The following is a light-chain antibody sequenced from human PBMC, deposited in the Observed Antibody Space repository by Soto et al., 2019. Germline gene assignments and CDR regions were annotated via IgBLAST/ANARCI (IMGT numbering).Light chain of an antibody. CDR3: LQDHDYQWT. CDR1: RGYRSD. CDR2: ASS. J-gene: IGKJ2*02. Sequence: AIQVTQSPSSLSASVGDRVTITCRSSRGYRSDLGWYQQKPGKAPKLLIYASSDLQAEVPSRFSGSGSGTDFTLTISSLQAEDFATYYCLQDHDYQWTFGQGTKVDIK. V-gene: IGKV1-6*01.